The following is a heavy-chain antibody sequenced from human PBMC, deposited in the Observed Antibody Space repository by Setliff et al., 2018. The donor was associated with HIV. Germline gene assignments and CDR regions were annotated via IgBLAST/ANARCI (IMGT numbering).Heavy chain of an antibody. D-gene: IGHD5-12*01. CDR1: GYNFTSHD. J-gene: IGHJ4*02. CDR2: MNPNSGNT. CDR3: AREEDSGYDLDY. V-gene: IGHV1-8*01. Sequence: ASVKVSCKASGYNFTSHDINWVRQATGQGLEWMGWMNPNSGNTGYAQKFQGRVTMTRDTSISTAYMELSTLTSDDTAVYYCAREEDSGYDLDYWGQGTLVTVSS.